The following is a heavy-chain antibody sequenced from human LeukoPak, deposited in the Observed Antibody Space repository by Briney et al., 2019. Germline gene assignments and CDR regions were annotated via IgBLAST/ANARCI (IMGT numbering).Heavy chain of an antibody. D-gene: IGHD4-17*01. V-gene: IGHV3-30*18. Sequence: GGSLRLSCAVSGFTFRYYGMHWVRQALGKGLEWVAVISFDGSNKYYADSVKGRFTISRDNSKNTLYLQMNSLRAEDTAVYYCAKMTTVTRYYYYGMDVWGQGTTVTVSS. CDR2: ISFDGSNK. CDR3: AKMTTVTRYYYYGMDV. CDR1: GFTFRYYG. J-gene: IGHJ6*02.